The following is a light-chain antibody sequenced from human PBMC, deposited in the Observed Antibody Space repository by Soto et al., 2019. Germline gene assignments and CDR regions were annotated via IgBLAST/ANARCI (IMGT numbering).Light chain of an antibody. CDR1: QSISSW. Sequence: DIQMTQSPPTLSASVGDRVTITCRASQSISSWLAWYQQRPGKAPNLLIYDVSSLESGVPSRFSGSGSGTEFTLTISSLQPDDFATYYCQQYTNYPWTFGQGTKVDFK. J-gene: IGKJ1*01. V-gene: IGKV1-5*01. CDR2: DVS. CDR3: QQYTNYPWT.